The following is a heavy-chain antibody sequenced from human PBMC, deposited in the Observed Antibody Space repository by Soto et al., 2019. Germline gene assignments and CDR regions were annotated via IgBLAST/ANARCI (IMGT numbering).Heavy chain of an antibody. D-gene: IGHD3-3*01. Sequence: ASVTVSGKASGYTWACYGMSWVRQTQGQGLEWMGWISAYNGNTNYAQKLQGRVTMTTDTSTSTAYMELRSLRSDDTAVYYCAREGRVYDFWSGPEYVGVLEGPSWFDPWGQGTLVTVSS. V-gene: IGHV1-18*01. J-gene: IGHJ5*02. CDR2: ISAYNGNT. CDR3: AREGRVYDFWSGPEYVGVLEGPSWFDP. CDR1: GYTWACYG.